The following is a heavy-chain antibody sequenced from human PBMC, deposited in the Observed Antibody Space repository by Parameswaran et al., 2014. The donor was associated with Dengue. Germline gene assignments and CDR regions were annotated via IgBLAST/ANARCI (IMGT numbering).Heavy chain of an antibody. CDR2: IYHSGST. Sequence: WIRQPPGKGLEWIGEIYHSGSTNYNPSLKSRVTISVDKSKNQFSLKLSSVTAADTAVYYCARVLLGSIYYYYYGMDVWGQGTTVTVSS. D-gene: IGHD2-21*01. CDR3: ARVLLGSIYYYYYGMDV. V-gene: IGHV4-4*02. J-gene: IGHJ6*02.